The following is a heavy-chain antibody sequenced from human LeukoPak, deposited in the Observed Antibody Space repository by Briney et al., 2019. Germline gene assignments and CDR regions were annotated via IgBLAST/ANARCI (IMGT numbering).Heavy chain of an antibody. CDR2: IYSDDTT. CDR3: ARGGYCSTTSCLPRGAFDI. CDR1: GFTVSSNY. D-gene: IGHD2-2*01. J-gene: IGHJ3*02. V-gene: IGHV3-53*04. Sequence: QSGGSLRLSCAASGFTVSSNYMSWVRQAPGKGLEWVSLIYSDDTTYYADSAKGRFTISRHTSKNTLYLQMNSLRAEDTAVYYCARGGYCSTTSCLPRGAFDIWGQGTTVTVSS.